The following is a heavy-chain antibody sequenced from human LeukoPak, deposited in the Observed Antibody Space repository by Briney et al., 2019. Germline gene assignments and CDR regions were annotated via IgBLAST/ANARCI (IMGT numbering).Heavy chain of an antibody. CDR2: IFYSGDT. CDR3: ARRTSGGGLFDY. D-gene: IGHD3-10*01. J-gene: IGHJ4*02. V-gene: IGHV4-39*02. Sequence: KSSETLSLTCTVSGGSISSSSYYWGWIRQPPGKGLEWIGSIFYSGDTYYNASLKSRVTISVDTSKKHFSLKLTSVTSAGTAVYYCARRTSGGGLFDYWGQGTLVTVSS. CDR1: GGSISSSSYY.